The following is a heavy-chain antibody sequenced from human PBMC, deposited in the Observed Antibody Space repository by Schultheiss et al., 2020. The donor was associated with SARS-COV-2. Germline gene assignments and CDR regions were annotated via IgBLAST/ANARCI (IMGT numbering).Heavy chain of an antibody. CDR3: ASRGYCSGGSCYSVDY. Sequence: SQTLSLTCAVYGGSFSGYYWSWIRQPPGKGLECIGEINHSGSTNYNPSLKSRVTISVDTSKNQFSLKLSSVTAADTAVYYCASRGYCSGGSCYSVDYWGQGTLVTVSS. D-gene: IGHD2-15*01. CDR2: INHSGST. J-gene: IGHJ4*02. V-gene: IGHV4-34*01. CDR1: GGSFSGYY.